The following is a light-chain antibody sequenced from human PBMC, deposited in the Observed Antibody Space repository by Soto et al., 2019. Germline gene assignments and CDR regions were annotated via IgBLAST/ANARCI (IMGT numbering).Light chain of an antibody. CDR2: LNSDGSH. V-gene: IGLV4-69*01. CDR1: SGHSSYA. J-gene: IGLJ3*02. Sequence: QLVLTQSPSASASLGASVKLTCTLSSGHSSYAIAWHQQQPEKGPRYLMKLNSDGSHSKGDGIPDRFSGSSSGAERYLTISSLQSEDEADYHCQTWGTGLLVFGGGTKLTVL. CDR3: QTWGTGLLV.